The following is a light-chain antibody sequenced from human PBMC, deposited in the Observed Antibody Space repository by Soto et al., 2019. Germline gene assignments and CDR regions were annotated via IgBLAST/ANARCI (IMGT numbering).Light chain of an antibody. CDR3: QRYGSSGYT. V-gene: IGKV3-20*01. Sequence: EIVLTQSPGTLSLSPGERATLSCRASQSVSSSYLAWYQQKPGQAPRLLIYGASSRATGIPDRFSGSGSGTDFTLTISSLEPEDFAVYYCQRYGSSGYTFGQGTKLEIK. J-gene: IGKJ2*01. CDR2: GAS. CDR1: QSVSSSY.